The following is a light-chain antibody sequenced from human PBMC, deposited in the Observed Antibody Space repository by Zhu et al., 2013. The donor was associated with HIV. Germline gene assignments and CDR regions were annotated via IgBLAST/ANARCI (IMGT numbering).Light chain of an antibody. V-gene: IGLV1-51*01. J-gene: IGLJ1*01. CDR2: DNN. CDR1: SSNIGYDY. CDR3: GRWDSSLSTYV. Sequence: QSVLTQPPSVSAAPGQKVTISCSGSSSNIGYDYVSWYQHLPGTAPKLLIYDNNKRPSGIPDRFSGSKSGTSATLGITGLQTGDEADYYCGRWDSSLSTYVFGTGTKVTVL.